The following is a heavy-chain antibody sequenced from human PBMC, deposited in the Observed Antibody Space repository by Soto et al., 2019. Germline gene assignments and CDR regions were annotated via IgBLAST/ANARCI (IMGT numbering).Heavy chain of an antibody. V-gene: IGHV3-48*03. D-gene: IGHD2-15*01. J-gene: IGHJ3*01. Sequence: EVQLVESGGGLVQPGGSLRLSCAASGFTFSGSEMYWVRQAPGKGLEWISYIHPGGQTIFYAESVKGRFTISRDNAKHSVYLQMNSLRAEDTAVYYCARRGSRWGRGTKVTVSS. CDR3: ARRGSR. CDR2: IHPGGQTI. CDR1: GFTFSGSE.